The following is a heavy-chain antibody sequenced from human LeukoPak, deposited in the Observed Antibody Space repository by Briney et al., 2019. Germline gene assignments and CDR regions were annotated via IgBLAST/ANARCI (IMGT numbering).Heavy chain of an antibody. J-gene: IGHJ4*02. D-gene: IGHD5-18*01. Sequence: KPSETLSLTCSVSGGSISSYYWSCIRHPPGKGLEWIGYIYYIGSTNYNPSIKSRVTISVDTSKNQFSLKLSSVTAADTAVYYCARGQSWIPLFSDYWGQGTLVTVSS. CDR3: ARGQSWIPLFSDY. CDR2: IYYIGST. V-gene: IGHV4-59*01. CDR1: GGSISSYY.